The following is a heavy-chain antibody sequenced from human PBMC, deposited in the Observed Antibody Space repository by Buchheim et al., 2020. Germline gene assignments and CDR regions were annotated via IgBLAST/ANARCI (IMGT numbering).Heavy chain of an antibody. V-gene: IGHV3-23*01. J-gene: IGHJ4*02. D-gene: IGHD2/OR15-2a*01. CDR2: INGGGDRT. CDR3: VKGGVGLDVMLNS. CDR1: GFTFNTYV. Sequence: EVQLLESGGGLVQPGGSLRLSCAASGFTFNTYVMIWVRQAPEKGLEWVSTINGGGDRTFYADSVKGRFTISRDNSGNTLYLQMNSLRPEDSAIYYCVKGGVGLDVMLNSWGQG.